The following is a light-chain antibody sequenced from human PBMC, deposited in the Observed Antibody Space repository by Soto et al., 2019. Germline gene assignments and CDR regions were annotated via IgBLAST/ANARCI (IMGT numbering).Light chain of an antibody. Sequence: QSALTQPPSASGSPGQSVTISCTGTSGDVGAYNYVSWYQQHPGKAPKLMIYDVSKRPSGVPDRFSGSKSGNTASLTVSGLQSEDEADHYCSSYVGSNAVVFGGGTQLTVL. CDR2: DVS. J-gene: IGLJ2*01. V-gene: IGLV2-8*01. CDR3: SSYVGSNAVV. CDR1: SGDVGAYNY.